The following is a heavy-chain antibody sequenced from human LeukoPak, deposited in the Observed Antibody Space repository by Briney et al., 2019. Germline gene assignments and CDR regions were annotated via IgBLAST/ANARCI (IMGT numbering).Heavy chain of an antibody. J-gene: IGHJ4*02. D-gene: IGHD3-16*02. Sequence: EASVKVSCKASGYTFTSYYMHWVRQAPGQGLEWMGIINPSGGSTSYAQKFQGRVTMTRDTSTSTVYMETSSLSSEDTAVYYCAREARGGSYDYVWGSYRYFDYWGQGTLVTVSS. V-gene: IGHV1-46*01. CDR3: AREARGGSYDYVWGSYRYFDY. CDR1: GYTFTSYY. CDR2: INPSGGST.